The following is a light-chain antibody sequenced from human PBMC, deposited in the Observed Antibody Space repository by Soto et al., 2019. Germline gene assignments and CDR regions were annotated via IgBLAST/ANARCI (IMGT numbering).Light chain of an antibody. CDR1: SSDVGDYNY. Sequence: QSALTQPASVSGSPGQSITISCTGTSSDVGDYNYVSWYQHHPGKAPKLMICEVSNRSSGVSNRFSGSKSGNTASLTISGLLAEDEADYYCSSYTSTSTSVLFGGGTKLTVL. CDR3: SSYTSTSTSVL. V-gene: IGLV2-14*01. CDR2: EVS. J-gene: IGLJ2*01.